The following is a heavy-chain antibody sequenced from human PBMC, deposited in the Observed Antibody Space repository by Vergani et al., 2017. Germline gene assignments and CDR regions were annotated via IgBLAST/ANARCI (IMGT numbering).Heavy chain of an antibody. CDR2: ISYDGSNK. CDR3: ARGAPYSSSWYVPTYYYYYMDV. CDR1: GFTFSSYG. Sequence: QVQLVESGGGVVQPGRSLRLSCAASGFTFSSYGMHWVRQAPGKGLEWVAVISYDGSNKYYADSVKGRFTISRDNSKNTLYLQMNSLRAEDTAVYYCARGAPYSSSWYVPTYYYYYMDVWGKGTTVTVSS. D-gene: IGHD6-13*01. J-gene: IGHJ6*03. V-gene: IGHV3-30*03.